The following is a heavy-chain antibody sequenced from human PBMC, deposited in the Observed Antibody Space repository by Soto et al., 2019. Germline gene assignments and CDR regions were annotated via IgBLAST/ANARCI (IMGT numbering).Heavy chain of an antibody. D-gene: IGHD5-18*01. CDR2: IYYSGST. CDR1: GGSISSYY. J-gene: IGHJ6*03. CDR3: ARHVPIQLWLRPDYYYYMDV. Sequence: SETLSLTCTVSGGSISSYYWSWIRQPPGKGLEWIGSIYYSGSTYYNPSLKSRVTISVDTSKNQFSLKLSSVTAADTAVYYCARHVPIQLWLRPDYYYYMDVWGKGTTVTVSS. V-gene: IGHV4-39*01.